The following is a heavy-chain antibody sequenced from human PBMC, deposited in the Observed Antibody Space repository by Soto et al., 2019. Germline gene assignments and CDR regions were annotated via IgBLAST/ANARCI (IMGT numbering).Heavy chain of an antibody. CDR3: TRRYNWNDYYFDP. V-gene: IGHV4-39*01. D-gene: IGHD1-20*01. J-gene: IGHJ5*02. CDR1: GGSIRFQSYY. CDR2: SYYSGTS. Sequence: SETLSRTCTVSGGSIRFQSYYWTWIRQTPGKVLEWVGSSYYSGTSYFNPALKGRVTISVDTSTNQFSLRLTSVTAADTAVYYCTRRYNWNDYYFDPWGQGTLVTVSS.